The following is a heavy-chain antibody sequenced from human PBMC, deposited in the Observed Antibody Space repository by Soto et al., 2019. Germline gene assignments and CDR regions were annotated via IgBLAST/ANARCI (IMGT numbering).Heavy chain of an antibody. V-gene: IGHV3-30-3*01. D-gene: IGHD3-22*01. Sequence: GGSLRLSCAASGFTFSSYAMHWVRQAPGKGLEWVAVISYDGSNKYYADSVKGRFTISRDNSKNTLYLQMNSLRAEDTAVYYCAREGGDYYDSSGYSETRAFDIWGQGTMVTVSS. CDR1: GFTFSSYA. CDR2: ISYDGSNK. J-gene: IGHJ3*02. CDR3: AREGGDYYDSSGYSETRAFDI.